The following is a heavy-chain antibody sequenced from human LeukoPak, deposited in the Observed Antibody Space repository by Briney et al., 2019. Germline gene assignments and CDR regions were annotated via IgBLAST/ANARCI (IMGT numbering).Heavy chain of an antibody. CDR1: GGSFSGYY. CDR3: AGVRSIVVVPANTRFDY. D-gene: IGHD2-2*01. J-gene: IGHJ4*02. CDR2: IIHSGST. Sequence: SETLSLTCAVYGGSFSGYYWSWIRQPPGKGLEWIGEIIHSGSTNYNPSLKSQVTISVDTSKNQFSLKLSSVTAADTAVYYCAGVRSIVVVPANTRFDYWGQGTLVTVSP. V-gene: IGHV4-34*12.